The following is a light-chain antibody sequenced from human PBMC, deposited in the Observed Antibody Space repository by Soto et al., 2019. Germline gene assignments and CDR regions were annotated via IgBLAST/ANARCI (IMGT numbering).Light chain of an antibody. Sequence: EIVMTQSPATLPVSPGERATLSCRASHSVSSNLAWYQQRPGQAPRLLIYGSSTRATTIPARFNGSGSGTEFTLTISSLQSGDFAVYYCQQYNNWPKTFGQGTRVEI. CDR1: HSVSSN. CDR2: GSS. CDR3: QQYNNWPKT. V-gene: IGKV3-15*01. J-gene: IGKJ1*01.